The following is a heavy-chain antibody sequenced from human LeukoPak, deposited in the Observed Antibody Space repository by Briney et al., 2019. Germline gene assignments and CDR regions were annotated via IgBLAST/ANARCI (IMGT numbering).Heavy chain of an antibody. CDR2: IYYSGST. CDR3: ARDCSTSCYPDGDAGYDAFDT. CDR1: GGSISSSTYY. V-gene: IGHV4-61*01. Sequence: PSETLSLTCTVSGGSISSSTYYWSWIRQPPGKGLEWIGYIYYSGSTNYNPSLKSRVTISVDTSKNQFSLKLSSVTAADTAVYYCARDCSTSCYPDGDAGYDAFDTWGQGTMVTVSS. D-gene: IGHD2-2*01. J-gene: IGHJ3*02.